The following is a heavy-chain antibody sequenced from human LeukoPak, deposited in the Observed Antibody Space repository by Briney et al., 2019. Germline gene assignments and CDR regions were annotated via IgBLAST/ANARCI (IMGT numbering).Heavy chain of an antibody. J-gene: IGHJ4*02. CDR2: IYYSGST. Sequence: VSGGSISSSSYYWGWIRQPPWKGLEWGGSIYYSGSTYYNPSLKSRVTISVDTSKNQFSLKLSSVTAADTAVYYCAMGYCSSTSCYAIRGPFDYWGQGTLVTVSS. V-gene: IGHV4-39*07. CDR3: AMGYCSSTSCYAIRGPFDY. CDR1: GGSISSSSYY. D-gene: IGHD2-2*01.